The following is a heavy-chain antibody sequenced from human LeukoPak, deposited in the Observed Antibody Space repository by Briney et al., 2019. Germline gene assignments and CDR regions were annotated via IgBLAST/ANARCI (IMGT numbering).Heavy chain of an antibody. D-gene: IGHD5/OR15-5a*01. V-gene: IGHV3-7*01. Sequence: PGGSLRLSCAASGFTFSSYWMSWVRQAPGKGLEWVANIKQDGSEKYYVDSVKGRFTVSRDNAKNSLYLQMNSLRAEDTAVYYCARDAAPPVYYSYYYYMAVWAKGPMVTVSS. CDR3: ARDAAPPVYYSYYYYMAV. CDR1: GFTFSSYW. CDR2: IKQDGSEK. J-gene: IGHJ6*03.